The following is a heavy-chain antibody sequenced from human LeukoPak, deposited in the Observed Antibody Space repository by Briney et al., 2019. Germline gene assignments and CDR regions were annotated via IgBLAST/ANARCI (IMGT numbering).Heavy chain of an antibody. V-gene: IGHV4-39*01. Sequence: PSETLCVTCTVSGDSMTTSSNYWGWIRQPPGKGLEWHCSIYYSGSTYYNPSLKSRVTLSVDTYKNQFSLNLYSVTAADTAVFYCARSYYYDYRQIDYWGQGTLVTVSS. CDR2: IYYSGST. CDR3: ARSYYYDYRQIDY. J-gene: IGHJ4*02. D-gene: IGHD3-22*01. CDR1: GDSMTTSSNY.